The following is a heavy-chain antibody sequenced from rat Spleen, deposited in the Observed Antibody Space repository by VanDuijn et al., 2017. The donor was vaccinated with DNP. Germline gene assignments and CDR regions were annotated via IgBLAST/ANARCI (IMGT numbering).Heavy chain of an antibody. CDR2: ISYSGTT. J-gene: IGHJ4*01. D-gene: IGHD1-3*01. Sequence: EVQLQESGPGLVKPSQSLSLTCSVTGYSITRTYWGWFRKFPGNKMEWIGHISYSGTTSYHPSLKSRISITRDTSKNQFFLQLRSVTTEDTATYYCARSVRATSYYAMDAWGQGTSVTVSS. CDR3: ARSVRATSYYAMDA. V-gene: IGHV3-1*01. CDR1: GYSITRTY.